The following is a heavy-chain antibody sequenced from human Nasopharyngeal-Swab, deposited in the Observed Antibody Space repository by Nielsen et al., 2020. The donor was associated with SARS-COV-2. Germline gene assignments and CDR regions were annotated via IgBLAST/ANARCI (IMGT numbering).Heavy chain of an antibody. J-gene: IGHJ6*02. V-gene: IGHV3-7*05. CDR3: VGQLIRLA. CDR1: GIAFSDYW. D-gene: IGHD5-24*01. CDR2: IRGDGRVK. Sequence: GESMKISWAASGIAFSDYWRSWVRQAQGKGLEWVANIRGDGRVKDYGDSVKGRFTISRDSTEDSVYLQMNSLRAEDTGVYYCVGQLIRLAWGQGTTVTVSS.